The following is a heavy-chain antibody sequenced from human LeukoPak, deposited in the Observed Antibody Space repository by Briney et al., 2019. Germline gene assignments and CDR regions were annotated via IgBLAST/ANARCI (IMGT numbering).Heavy chain of an antibody. V-gene: IGHV3-73*01. J-gene: IGHJ4*02. D-gene: IGHD6-25*01. CDR1: GFSFSGSA. Sequence: GGSLRLSCAASGFSFSGSAIHWVRQASGKGLEWDGRVRSKAENYATAYGASVKGRFIISRDDSKNMAYLQLNSLKTEDTAVYYCTRREQRLVNFDFWGQGTLVTVSS. CDR3: TRREQRLVNFDF. CDR2: VRSKAENYAT.